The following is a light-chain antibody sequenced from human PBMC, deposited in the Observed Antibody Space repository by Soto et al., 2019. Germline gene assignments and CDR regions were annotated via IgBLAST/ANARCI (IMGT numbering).Light chain of an antibody. V-gene: IGLV6-57*02. CDR2: ENN. CDR3: QSYDSGNVV. Sequence: NFMLTQPHSVSESPGKTVTISCTGSSGSIATNYVQWYQQRPGSAPTTVIYENNQRPSGVPDRFSGSIDSSSNSASLTISGLKTEDEADYYCQSYDSGNVVFGGGTKVTVL. J-gene: IGLJ2*01. CDR1: SGSIATNY.